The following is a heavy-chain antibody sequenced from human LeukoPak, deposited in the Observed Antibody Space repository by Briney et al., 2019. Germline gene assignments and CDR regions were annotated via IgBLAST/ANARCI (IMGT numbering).Heavy chain of an antibody. CDR1: GFIFSSSW. D-gene: IGHD3-10*01. J-gene: IGHJ4*02. CDR2: ISPDESEK. CDR3: VRGGGLLDY. Sequence: PGGSLRLSCAASGFIFSSSWMGWIRQAPGKGLEWVANISPDESEKYYVDSVKGRFSISRDNADNSLFLQMSSLRTEDAAVYYCVRGGGLLDYWGQGTLVTVSS. V-gene: IGHV3-7*04.